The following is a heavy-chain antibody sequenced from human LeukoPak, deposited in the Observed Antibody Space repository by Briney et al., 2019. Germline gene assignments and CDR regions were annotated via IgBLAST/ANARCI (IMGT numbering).Heavy chain of an antibody. J-gene: IGHJ4*02. D-gene: IGHD1-7*01. Sequence: SVKVSCKASGGTFTSYAISWVRQAPGQGLEWMGGIIPIFGTANYAQKFQGRVTITADESTSTAYMELSSLRSEDTAVYYCATAMGPRGTLSYFDYWGQGTLVTVSS. V-gene: IGHV1-69*13. CDR1: GGTFTSYA. CDR3: ATAMGPRGTLSYFDY. CDR2: IIPIFGTA.